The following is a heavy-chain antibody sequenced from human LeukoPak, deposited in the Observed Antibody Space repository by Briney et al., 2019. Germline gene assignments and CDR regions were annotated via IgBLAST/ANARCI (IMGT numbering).Heavy chain of an antibody. Sequence: PGGSLRLSCAASGFTFSSYAMSWVRQAPGKGLEWVSAISGSGGSTYYADSVKGRFTISRDNSKNTLYLQMNSLRAEDTAVYYCARGLPYDSSGYGFDYWGQGTLVTVSS. CDR2: ISGSGGST. D-gene: IGHD3-22*01. J-gene: IGHJ4*02. CDR3: ARGLPYDSSGYGFDY. V-gene: IGHV3-23*01. CDR1: GFTFSSYA.